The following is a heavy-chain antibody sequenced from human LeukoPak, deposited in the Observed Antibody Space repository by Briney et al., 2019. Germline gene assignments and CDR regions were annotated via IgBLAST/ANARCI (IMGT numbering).Heavy chain of an antibody. CDR1: GGSISSGSYY. J-gene: IGHJ4*02. Sequence: SQTLSLTCTVSGGSISSGSYYWSWIRQPAGKGLEWIGRIYTSGSTYYNPSLKSRVTISVDTSKNQFSLKLSSVTAADTAVYYCARQGHDYVWGSYRYIYWGQGTLVTVSS. V-gene: IGHV4-61*02. CDR2: IYTSGST. D-gene: IGHD3-16*02. CDR3: ARQGHDYVWGSYRYIY.